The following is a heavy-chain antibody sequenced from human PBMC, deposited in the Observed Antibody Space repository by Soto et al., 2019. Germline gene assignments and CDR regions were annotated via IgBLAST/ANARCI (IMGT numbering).Heavy chain of an antibody. CDR2: ISYDGRVK. V-gene: IGHV3-30*04. J-gene: IGHJ4*02. CDR1: GFTFSSYA. CDR3: ARDFIVGAPDYFDY. D-gene: IGHD1-26*01. Sequence: GGSLRLSCAASGFTFSSYAMHRVRQAPGKGLEWVAVISYDGRVKYYVDSVKGRFTISRDDSKNTVYLQMNSLRVDDTAVYYCARDFIVGAPDYFDYWGQGTLVTVSS.